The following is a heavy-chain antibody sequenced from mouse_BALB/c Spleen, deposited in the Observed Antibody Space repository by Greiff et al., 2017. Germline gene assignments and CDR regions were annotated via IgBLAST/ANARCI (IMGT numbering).Heavy chain of an antibody. Sequence: EVTPVESGGGSVKPGGSLKLSCAASGFPFSDYYMYWVRQTPEKRLEWVATISDGGSYTYYPDSVKGRFTISRDNAKNNLYLQMSSLKSEDTAMYYCARHSNYYLDYWGQGTTLTVSS. J-gene: IGHJ2*01. V-gene: IGHV5-4*02. D-gene: IGHD2-5*01. CDR2: ISDGGSYT. CDR3: ARHSNYYLDY. CDR1: GFPFSDYY.